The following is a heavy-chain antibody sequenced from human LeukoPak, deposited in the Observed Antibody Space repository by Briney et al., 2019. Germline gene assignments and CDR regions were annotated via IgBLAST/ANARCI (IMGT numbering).Heavy chain of an antibody. D-gene: IGHD1-14*01. J-gene: IGHJ5*02. Sequence: ASVKVSCKASGYTFTSYDINWVRQATGQGLEWMGWMNPNSGNTGYAQKFQSRVTMTRNTSISTAYMELSSLRSEDTAVYYCAGGRGTRGGWFDPWGQGTLVTVSS. CDR1: GYTFTSYD. CDR2: MNPNSGNT. CDR3: AGGRGTRGGWFDP. V-gene: IGHV1-8*01.